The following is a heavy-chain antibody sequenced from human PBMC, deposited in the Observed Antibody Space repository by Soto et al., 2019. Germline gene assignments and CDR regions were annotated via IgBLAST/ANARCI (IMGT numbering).Heavy chain of an antibody. Sequence: QVRLVQSGAEVKEPGASVKVSCKASGFTFQNYHMHWVRQAPGQGLEWMGIIHPSGDTTTYAQNFQGRLAMTRDTSTSTAYMELSSLTSEDTAVYYCAKDLWGSWTVDYWGQGTLITVSS. D-gene: IGHD3-16*01. V-gene: IGHV1-46*02. J-gene: IGHJ4*02. CDR1: GFTFQNYH. CDR2: IHPSGDTT. CDR3: AKDLWGSWTVDY.